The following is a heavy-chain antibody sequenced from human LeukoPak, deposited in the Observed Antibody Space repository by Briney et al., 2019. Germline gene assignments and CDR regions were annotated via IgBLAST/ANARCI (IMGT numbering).Heavy chain of an antibody. Sequence: GASVKVSCKASGYTFTSYGISWVRQAPGQGLEWMGWNSAYNGDTNYAQKLQGRVTMATDTSTNTAYMELRSLRFDDTAVYYCARDRAVTAIFSDYWGQGTLVTVSS. CDR3: ARDRAVTAIFSDY. J-gene: IGHJ4*02. CDR2: NSAYNGDT. CDR1: GYTFTSYG. D-gene: IGHD2-21*02. V-gene: IGHV1-18*01.